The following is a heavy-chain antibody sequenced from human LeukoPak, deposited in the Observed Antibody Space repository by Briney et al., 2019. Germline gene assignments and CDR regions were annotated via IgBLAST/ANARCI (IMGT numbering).Heavy chain of an antibody. J-gene: IGHJ4*02. CDR1: GIPFSSSG. Sequence: GGSLRLSCGASGIPFSSSGMHWVRQAPGQGLEWVANIKHDGSEEYYVDSVKGRFTISRDDGRNSVSLQMNSVRAEDTAVYYCGYTNNFYHWGQGTLVVVSS. CDR3: GYTNNFYH. V-gene: IGHV3-7*01. CDR2: IKHDGSEE. D-gene: IGHD3-16*02.